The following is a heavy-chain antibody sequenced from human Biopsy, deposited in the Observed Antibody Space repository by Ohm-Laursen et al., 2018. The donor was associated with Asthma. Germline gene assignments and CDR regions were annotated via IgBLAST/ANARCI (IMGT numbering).Heavy chain of an antibody. D-gene: IGHD3-16*02. CDR1: GFTFSRHA. Sequence: RSLRLSCTASGFTFSRHALHWVRQAPGKGLEWVAGIYYDGSSKYYTESVKGRFTISRDNSKNRLYLEMASLRAEDTAVYYCAREKVIESRGFQNWFDPWGQGTLVHVSS. V-gene: IGHV3-33*01. CDR3: AREKVIESRGFQNWFDP. J-gene: IGHJ5*02. CDR2: IYYDGSSK.